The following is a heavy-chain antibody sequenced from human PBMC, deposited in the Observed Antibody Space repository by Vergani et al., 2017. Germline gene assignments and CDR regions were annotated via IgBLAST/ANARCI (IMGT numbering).Heavy chain of an antibody. CDR3: ARASAGSLDY. Sequence: QVQLQESGPGLVKPSETLSLTCTVSGGSISSYYWSWIRQPPGKGLEWIGEIYYSGSTNYNPSLKRRVTISVDTAKNQCSLKLSSVTAADTAVYYCARASAGSLDYWGQGTLVTVSS. D-gene: IGHD6-13*01. J-gene: IGHJ4*02. CDR1: GGSISSYY. V-gene: IGHV4-59*01. CDR2: IYYSGST.